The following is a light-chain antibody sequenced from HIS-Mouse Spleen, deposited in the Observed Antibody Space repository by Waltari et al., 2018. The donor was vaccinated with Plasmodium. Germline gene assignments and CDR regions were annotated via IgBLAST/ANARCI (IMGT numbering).Light chain of an antibody. V-gene: IGKV3-20*01. CDR3: QQYGSSPPT. CDR1: QSVSSSY. J-gene: IGKJ3*01. CDR2: GAS. Sequence: IGLTPSPGTLSLSPGERATLSCRASQSVSSSYLAWYQQKPGQAPRLLIYGASSRATGIPDRFSGSGSGTDFTLTISRLEPEDFAVYYCQQYGSSPPTFGPGTKVDIK.